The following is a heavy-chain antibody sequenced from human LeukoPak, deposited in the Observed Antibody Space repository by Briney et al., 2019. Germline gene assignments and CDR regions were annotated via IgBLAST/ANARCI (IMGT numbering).Heavy chain of an antibody. V-gene: IGHV3-7*01. J-gene: IGHJ4*02. CDR2: IKQDGSEK. D-gene: IGHD3-22*01. CDR3: ARDRAYYYDSSGYIDY. Sequence: PGGSLRLSCAASGFTFSSYWMSWVRQAPGKGLEWVANIKQDGSEKYYVDSVKGRFTISRDNAKNSLYLQMNSLRAEDTAVYYCARDRAYYYDSSGYIDYWGQGTLVTVSS. CDR1: GFTFSSYW.